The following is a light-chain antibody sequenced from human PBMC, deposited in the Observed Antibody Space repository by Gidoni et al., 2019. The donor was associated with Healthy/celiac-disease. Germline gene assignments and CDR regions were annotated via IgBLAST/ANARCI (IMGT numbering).Light chain of an antibody. V-gene: IGKV3-11*01. Sequence: EIVLTQSPATLSLSPGERATLSCRASQSVSSYLAWYQQKPSQAPRLLIYDASNRATGIPARFSGSGSGTDFTLTISSLEPEDFAVYYCQQRSNWPLTFXGXTKVEIK. CDR1: QSVSSY. J-gene: IGKJ4*01. CDR3: QQRSNWPLT. CDR2: DAS.